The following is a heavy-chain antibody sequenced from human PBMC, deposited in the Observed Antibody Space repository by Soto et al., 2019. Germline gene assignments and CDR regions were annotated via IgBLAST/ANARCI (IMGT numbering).Heavy chain of an antibody. J-gene: IGHJ4*02. Sequence: GASVKVSCKASGYTLSSYFLHWVRQANGQGLEWMGIINPADAATSYPQKFQGRLTMTRDTSTNTAYMELTSLTSEDTAVYYCARASSRYCSRSSCYGDYSGQGTLVTVSS. D-gene: IGHD2-2*01. CDR3: ARASSRYCSRSSCYGDY. CDR2: INPADAAT. CDR1: GYTLSSYF. V-gene: IGHV1-46*01.